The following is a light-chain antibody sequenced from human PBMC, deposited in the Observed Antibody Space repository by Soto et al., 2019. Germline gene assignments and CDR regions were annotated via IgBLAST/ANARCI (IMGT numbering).Light chain of an antibody. V-gene: IGLV2-8*01. J-gene: IGLJ1*01. CDR3: SSYAGSNILYV. Sequence: QSALAQPPSASGSPGQSVTISCTGTSSDVGLYNYVSWYQQHPGKAPKLVIYEVTKRPSGVPDRFSGSKSGNTASLTVSGLRAEDEADYYCSSYAGSNILYVFGTGTKVTVL. CDR2: EVT. CDR1: SSDVGLYNY.